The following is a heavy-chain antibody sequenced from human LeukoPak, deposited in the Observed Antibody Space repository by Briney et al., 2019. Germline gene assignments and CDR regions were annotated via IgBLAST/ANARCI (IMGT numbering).Heavy chain of an antibody. J-gene: IGHJ4*02. Sequence: GGSLRLSCVASGFTFSSYWMSWVRQAPGKGLEWVANIKRDGSDKYYVDSVKGRFTISRDNAKNSLYLQMDSLRVEDTAVYYCARPSAPDWGQGTLVTVSS. CDR3: ARPSAPD. V-gene: IGHV3-7*01. CDR1: GFTFSSYW. D-gene: IGHD2-2*01. CDR2: IKRDGSDK.